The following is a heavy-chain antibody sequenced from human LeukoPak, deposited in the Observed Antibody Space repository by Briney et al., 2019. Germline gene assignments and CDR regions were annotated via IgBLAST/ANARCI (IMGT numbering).Heavy chain of an antibody. D-gene: IGHD1/OR15-1a*01. J-gene: IGHJ4*02. CDR3: ARDRHWTNDWVFDY. CDR1: GGSFSGYY. CDR2: INHSGST. Sequence: AETLSHTCAVYGGSFSGYYWRGIRQPPGKEREWVGEINHSGSTNYNPPLKSRLTISVDTSKTQFSLKLRSVTAADTAVYYCARDRHWTNDWVFDYWGQGTLVTVSS. V-gene: IGHV4-34*01.